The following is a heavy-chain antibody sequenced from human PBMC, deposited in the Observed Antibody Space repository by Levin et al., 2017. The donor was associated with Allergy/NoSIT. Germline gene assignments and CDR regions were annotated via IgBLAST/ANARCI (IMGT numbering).Heavy chain of an antibody. J-gene: IGHJ4*02. D-gene: IGHD3-10*01. Sequence: GGSLRLSCAASGFTFSSYNMNWVRQAPGKGLEWVSSISSTSSYIYYADSVRGRFTISRDNAKNSLYLQMNSLRAEDTAVYYCAAMVRGVIDYFDYWGQGTLVTVSS. CDR3: AAMVRGVIDYFDY. CDR1: GFTFSSYN. V-gene: IGHV3-21*01. CDR2: ISSTSSYI.